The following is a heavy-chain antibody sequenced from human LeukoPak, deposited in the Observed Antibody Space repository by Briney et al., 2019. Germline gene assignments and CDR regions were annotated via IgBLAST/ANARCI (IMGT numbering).Heavy chain of an antibody. D-gene: IGHD6-19*01. Sequence: ASVKVSCKASGYTFTNYAFHWVRQAPGQRLEWLGWINAGNDDTKYSQKFQARVTITRDTSASTVYMELSSLTSDDTAVYYCASPGIAVAEGSCWGQGTLVTVSS. CDR3: ASPGIAVAEGSC. J-gene: IGHJ4*02. CDR1: GYTFTNYA. CDR2: INAGNDDT. V-gene: IGHV1-3*01.